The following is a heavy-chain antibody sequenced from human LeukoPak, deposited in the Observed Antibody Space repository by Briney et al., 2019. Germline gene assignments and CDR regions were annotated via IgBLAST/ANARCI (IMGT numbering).Heavy chain of an antibody. CDR2: VDGSGGVT. J-gene: IGHJ3*01. CDR1: GFNFRSYA. V-gene: IGHV3-23*01. Sequence: GRSLRLSCAASGFNFRSYAMTWVRQAPGKGLEWVSVVDGSGGVTYYADSVKGRFSISRDNSRNTLYMQMKNLRAEDTALYYCAKVLYVAATSDAFDFWGRGTLVTVSS. CDR3: AKVLYVAATSDAFDF. D-gene: IGHD2-21*02.